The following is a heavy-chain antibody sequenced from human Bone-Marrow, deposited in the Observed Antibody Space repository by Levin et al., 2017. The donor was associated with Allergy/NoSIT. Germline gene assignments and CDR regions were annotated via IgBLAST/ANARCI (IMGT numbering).Heavy chain of an antibody. CDR2: IIYDGSFQ. J-gene: IGHJ6*02. D-gene: IGHD3-10*01. Sequence: GESLKISCAASGFSFSAYSMHWVRQAPGKGLEWVALIIYDGSFQYYADSVKGRFTVSRDTSRNTLYLQMNSLRAEDTAVYYCAREPPELVDYYYYYGMDVWGQGTTVTVSS. V-gene: IGHV3-30-3*01. CDR3: AREPPELVDYYYYYGMDV. CDR1: GFSFSAYS.